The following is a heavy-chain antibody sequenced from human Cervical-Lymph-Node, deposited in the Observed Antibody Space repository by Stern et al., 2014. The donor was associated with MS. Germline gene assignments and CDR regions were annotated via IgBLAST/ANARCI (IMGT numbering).Heavy chain of an antibody. Sequence: ESGPVLVKPTETLTLTCSVSGFSLSNAAMGVSWIRQPPGKALECLAHIFSTGETAYSTSLKSRLTMTNMDPVDTATYYCARMREYCSGGICFAGYYDSWGQGTLVTVSS. CDR2: IFSTGET. CDR1: GFSLSNAAMG. V-gene: IGHV2-26*01. D-gene: IGHD2-15*01. CDR3: ARMREYCSGGICFAGYYDS. J-gene: IGHJ4*02.